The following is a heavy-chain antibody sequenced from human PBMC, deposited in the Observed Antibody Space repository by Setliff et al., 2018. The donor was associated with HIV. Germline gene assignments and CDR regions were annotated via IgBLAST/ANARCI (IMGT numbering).Heavy chain of an antibody. CDR1: GFSVSSNA. CDR2: IYSGDNT. D-gene: IGHD5-18*01. CDR3: ARVDTDMVVGAMDV. Sequence: GGSLRLSCAASGFSVSSNAMSWVRQAPGKGLEWVSHIYSGDNTHYADSVTGRFTISRDNSKNTLYLQMNSLRAEDTAVYYCARVDTDMVVGAMDVWGQGTTVTVSS. V-gene: IGHV3-66*02. J-gene: IGHJ6*02.